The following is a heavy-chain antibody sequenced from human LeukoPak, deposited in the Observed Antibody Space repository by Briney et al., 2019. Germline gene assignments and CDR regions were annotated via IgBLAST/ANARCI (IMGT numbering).Heavy chain of an antibody. CDR1: GFTFDDHT. CDR2: ISWDGGST. J-gene: IGHJ6*02. CDR3: AKDRSGGTNYYYYGMDV. D-gene: IGHD2-15*01. V-gene: IGHV3-43*01. Sequence: PGGSLRLSCAASGFTFDDHTMHWVRQAPGKGLEWVSLISWDGGSTYYADSVKGRFTISRDNSKNSLYLQMNSPRTEDTALYYCAKDRSGGTNYYYYGMDVWGQGTTVTVSS.